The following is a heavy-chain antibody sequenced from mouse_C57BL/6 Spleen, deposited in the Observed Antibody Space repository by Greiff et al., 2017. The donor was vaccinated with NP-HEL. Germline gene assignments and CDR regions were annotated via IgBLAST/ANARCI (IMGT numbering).Heavy chain of an antibody. D-gene: IGHD1-1*01. CDR2: IDPSDSYT. CDR1: GYTFTSYW. Sequence: VQLQQPGAELVMPGASVKLSCKASGYTFTSYWMHWVKQRPGQGLEWIGEIDPSDSYTNYNQKFKGKSTLTVDKSSSTAYMQLSSLTSEDSAVYYCARRYGSTHFDYWGQGTTLTVSS. V-gene: IGHV1-69*01. J-gene: IGHJ2*01. CDR3: ARRYGSTHFDY.